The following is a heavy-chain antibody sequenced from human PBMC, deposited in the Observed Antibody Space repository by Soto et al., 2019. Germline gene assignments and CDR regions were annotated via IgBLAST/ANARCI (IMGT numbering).Heavy chain of an antibody. CDR3: AKDYGKSGYFDY. CDR2: ISGSGGST. J-gene: IGHJ4*02. V-gene: IGHV3-23*01. CDR1: GFTFSSYA. Sequence: GGSLRLSCAASGFTFSSYAMSWVRQASGKGLEWVSAISGSGGSTYYADSVKGRFTISRDNSKNTLYLQMNSLRAEDTAVYYCAKDYGKSGYFDYWGQGTLVTVSS. D-gene: IGHD3-16*01.